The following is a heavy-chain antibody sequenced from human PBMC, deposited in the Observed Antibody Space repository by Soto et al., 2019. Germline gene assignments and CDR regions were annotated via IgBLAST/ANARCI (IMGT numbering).Heavy chain of an antibody. CDR2: IHYNGNT. CDR3: AREGNLGRWLQPLDF. V-gene: IGHV4-59*01. CDR1: GASLSSYY. J-gene: IGHJ4*02. Sequence: PSETLSLTCVVSGASLSSYYWSWIRQPPGKGLEWIGNIHYNGNTKYNPSLKSRVSMSVDTSKNQFSLRLISVTAADTAKYFCAREGNLGRWLQPLDFWGQGTLVTVSS. D-gene: IGHD5-12*01.